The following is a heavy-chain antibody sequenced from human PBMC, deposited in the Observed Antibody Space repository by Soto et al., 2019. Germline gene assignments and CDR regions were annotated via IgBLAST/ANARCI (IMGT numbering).Heavy chain of an antibody. D-gene: IGHD3-10*01. J-gene: IGHJ4*02. CDR1: GFTFSSYG. CDR3: AKDFRRGSTMVRGPSAL. CDR2: ISYDGSNK. V-gene: IGHV3-30*18. Sequence: GGSLRLSCAASGFTFSSYGMHWVRQAPGKGLEWVAVISYDGSNKYYADSVKGRFTISRDNSKNTLYLQMNSLRAEDTAVYYCAKDFRRGSTMVRGPSALWGQGTLVTVS.